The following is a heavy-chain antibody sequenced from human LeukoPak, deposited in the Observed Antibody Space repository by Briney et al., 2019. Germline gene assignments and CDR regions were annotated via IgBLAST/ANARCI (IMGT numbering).Heavy chain of an antibody. J-gene: IGHJ4*02. CDR1: GFTFSDST. D-gene: IGHD2/OR15-2a*01. V-gene: IGHV3-73*01. Sequence: GGSLRLSCAASGFTFSDSTMHWVRQASGKGLEWVGHIRTKPNTYATAYAASVKGRFTISRDDSKNTAYLQMNSLKTDDTAVYYCTRHTERNSDWGQGTLVTVSS. CDR2: IRTKPNTYAT. CDR3: TRHTERNSD.